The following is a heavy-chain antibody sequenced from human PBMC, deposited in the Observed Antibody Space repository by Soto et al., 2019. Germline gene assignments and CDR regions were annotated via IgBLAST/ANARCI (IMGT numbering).Heavy chain of an antibody. CDR2: IYYTGST. D-gene: IGHD3-10*01. Sequence: QVVLQESGPGLVKPSQTLSLTCVVSGGSMSRGGQSWSWIRQPSGKGLEWLGFIYYTGSTYYNPYLKSRDTLSVDRSKNQFSLNLTSVTAADTAMYFCARAPPGPSPRWDVWGQGTTVTVSS. V-gene: IGHV4-30-2*01. J-gene: IGHJ6*02. CDR1: GGSMSRGGQS. CDR3: ARAPPGPSPRWDV.